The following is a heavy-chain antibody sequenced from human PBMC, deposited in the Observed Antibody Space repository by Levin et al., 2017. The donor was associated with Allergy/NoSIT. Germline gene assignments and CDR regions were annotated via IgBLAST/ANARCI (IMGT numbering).Heavy chain of an antibody. CDR1: GFTFSSYA. V-gene: IGHV3-30*04. CDR3: ARIPAYYDSSGYFDY. J-gene: IGHJ4*02. D-gene: IGHD3-22*01. Sequence: GGSLRLSCAASGFTFSSYAMHWVRQAPGKGLEWVAVISYDGSNKYYADSVKGRFTISRDNSKNTLYLQMNSLRAEDTAVYYCARIPAYYDSSGYFDYWGQGTLVTVSS. CDR2: ISYDGSNK.